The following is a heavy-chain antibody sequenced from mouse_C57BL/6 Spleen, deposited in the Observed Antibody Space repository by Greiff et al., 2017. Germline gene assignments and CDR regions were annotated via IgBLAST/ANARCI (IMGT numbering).Heavy chain of an antibody. CDR2: IDPNSGGT. CDR1: GYTFTSYW. Sequence: QVQLQQPGAELVKPGASVKLSCKASGYTFTSYWMHWVKQRPGRGLEWIGRIDPNSGGTKYNEKFKSKATLTVDKPSSPAYMQLSSLTSEDSAVYYCAREGITTVVATRDAMDYWGQGTSVTVSS. CDR3: AREGITTVVATRDAMDY. J-gene: IGHJ4*01. D-gene: IGHD1-1*01. V-gene: IGHV1-72*01.